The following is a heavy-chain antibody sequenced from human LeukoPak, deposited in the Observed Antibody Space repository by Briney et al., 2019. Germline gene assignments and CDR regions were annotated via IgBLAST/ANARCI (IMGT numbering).Heavy chain of an antibody. Sequence: SETLSLTCTVSGGSISSSSYYCPWIRQHPGKGLEWIGDIYYSGSTYYNPYLKSRITISIDTSKNQFSLELRSVTAADTAVYYCARGGIFVVVPPGDYGMDVWGQGTTVTVSS. J-gene: IGHJ6*02. CDR3: ARGGIFVVVPPGDYGMDV. D-gene: IGHD3-3*02. CDR1: GGSISSSSYY. CDR2: IYYSGST. V-gene: IGHV4-31*03.